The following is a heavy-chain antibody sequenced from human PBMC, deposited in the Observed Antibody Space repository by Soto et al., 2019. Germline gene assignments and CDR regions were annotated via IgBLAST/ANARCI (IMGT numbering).Heavy chain of an antibody. CDR2: IYYSGST. J-gene: IGHJ6*03. CDR1: GVSISSYY. CDR3: ASSRVLYYYYYYMDV. Sequence: PSETLSLTCTVSGVSISSYYWSWIRQPPGKGLEWIGYIYYSGSTNYNPSLKSRVTISVDTSKNQFSLKLSSVTAADTAVYYCASSRVLYYYYYYMDVWGKGTTVTVSS. V-gene: IGHV4-59*01.